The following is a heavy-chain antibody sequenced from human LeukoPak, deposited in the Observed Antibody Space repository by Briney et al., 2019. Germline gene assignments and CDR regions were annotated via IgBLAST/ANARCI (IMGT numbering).Heavy chain of an antibody. CDR2: INPSGGST. CDR1: GYTFTGYY. V-gene: IGHV1-46*03. CDR3: VTHYYYYYYMDV. J-gene: IGHJ6*03. Sequence: ASVKVSCKASGYTFTGYYMHWVRQAPGQGLEWMGIINPSGGSTSYAQKFQGRVTMTRDMSTSTVYMELSSLRSEDTAVFYCVTHYYYYYYMDVWGKGTTVTVSS.